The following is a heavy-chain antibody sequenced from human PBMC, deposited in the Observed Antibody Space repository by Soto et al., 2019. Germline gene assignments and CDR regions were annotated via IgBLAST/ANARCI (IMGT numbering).Heavy chain of an antibody. Sequence: EVQLLQSGGGVVQPGGSLRLSCAASDSTIRRYAMSWVRQAPGKGLEWVSGITGNSARIYYADSVKGRFSISRDNSKNTLYLQMDTLRAEDTAVYYCAKNGDFDYDAFDVWGQETVVTVSS. CDR2: ITGNSARI. V-gene: IGHV3-23*01. J-gene: IGHJ3*01. CDR1: DSTIRRYA. D-gene: IGHD3-16*01. CDR3: AKNGDFDYDAFDV.